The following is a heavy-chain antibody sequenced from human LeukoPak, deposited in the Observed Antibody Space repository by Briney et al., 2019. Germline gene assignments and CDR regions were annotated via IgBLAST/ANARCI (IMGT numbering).Heavy chain of an antibody. D-gene: IGHD5-18*01. CDR3: ARVDTVMAYYFDP. Sequence: GGSLRLACAASGFTVSTNCMTWVRQAPGKGLEWVSTIYSGGTTYYADSVMGRFTISRHNSRNTLYLQMNSLRAEDTAVYYCARVDTVMAYYFDPWGQGTLVTVSS. CDR2: IYSGGTT. V-gene: IGHV3-53*04. J-gene: IGHJ5*02. CDR1: GFTVSTNC.